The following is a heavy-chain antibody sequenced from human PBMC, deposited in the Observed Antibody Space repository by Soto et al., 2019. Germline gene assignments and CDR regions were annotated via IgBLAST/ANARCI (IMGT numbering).Heavy chain of an antibody. J-gene: IGHJ6*02. D-gene: IGHD4-17*01. CDR2: ISYDGSNK. CDR1: GFTFSSYA. V-gene: IGHV3-30-3*01. CDR3: ARDTVTTPVYYYYGMDV. Sequence: GGSLRLSCAASGFTFSSYAMHWVRQAPVKGLEWVAVISYDGSNKYYADSVKGRFTISRDNSKNTLYLQMNSLRAEDTAVYYCARDTVTTPVYYYYGMDVWGQGTTVTVSS.